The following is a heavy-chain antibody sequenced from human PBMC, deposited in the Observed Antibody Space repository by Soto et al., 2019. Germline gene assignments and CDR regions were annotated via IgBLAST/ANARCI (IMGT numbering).Heavy chain of an antibody. CDR3: AGLTYNYYESSGYYNWFDT. CDR2: IYYSGTT. Sequence: QVQLQESGPGLVKPSETLSLTCTVSGGSISSFYWNWIRQSPGKGLEWFGYIYYSGTTNYNPSLRSRGTLSIDTSKNQYALKLSSVTAADTAVYYCAGLTYNYYESSGYYNWFDTWGQGTLVTVSS. D-gene: IGHD3-22*01. CDR1: GGSISSFY. J-gene: IGHJ5*02. V-gene: IGHV4-59*01.